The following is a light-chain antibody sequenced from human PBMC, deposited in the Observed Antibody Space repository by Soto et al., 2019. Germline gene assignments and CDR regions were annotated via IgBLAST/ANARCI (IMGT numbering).Light chain of an antibody. CDR1: QSVSNN. Sequence: EIVMTQSPATLSVSPGERATLSCRASQSVSNNLAWYQKKPGQAPRLLIYGASTRATGIQARFSGSGSGTEFTLTISSLQSEDFAVYYCQQYNNRWTYGQGTKVEIK. J-gene: IGKJ1*01. V-gene: IGKV3-15*01. CDR3: QQYNNRWT. CDR2: GAS.